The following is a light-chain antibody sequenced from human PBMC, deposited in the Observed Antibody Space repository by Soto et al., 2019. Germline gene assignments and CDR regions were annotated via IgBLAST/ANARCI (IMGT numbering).Light chain of an antibody. CDR2: AAS. CDR1: QSISSY. Sequence: DLPMTQSPSSLSASVGDRVTITCRASQSISSYLNWYQQKPGKAPKLLIYAASSLQSWFPSRFSGSGSGTDFTLTISSLQPEDFATYYCQQSYSTPRTFGQGTKVEIK. J-gene: IGKJ1*01. CDR3: QQSYSTPRT. V-gene: IGKV1-39*01.